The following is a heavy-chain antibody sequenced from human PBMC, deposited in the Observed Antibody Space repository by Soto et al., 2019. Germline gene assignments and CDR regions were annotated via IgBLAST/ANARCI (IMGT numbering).Heavy chain of an antibody. V-gene: IGHV4-31*03. CDR2: IYYSGST. D-gene: IGHD3-16*01. J-gene: IGHJ6*02. CDR1: GGSISSGGYY. Sequence: QVQLQESGPGLVKPSQTLSLTCTVSGGSISSGGYYWSWIRQHPGKGLEWIGYIYYSGSTYYNPSPRSRVTISVETSKNQFSLRRSSVTAADTAVYYWAGDRLLVRVGGGGMDVWGQGTTVTVSS. CDR3: AGDRLLVRVGGGGMDV.